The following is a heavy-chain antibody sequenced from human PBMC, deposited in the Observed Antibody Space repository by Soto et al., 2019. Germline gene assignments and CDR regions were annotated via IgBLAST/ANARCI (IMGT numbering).Heavy chain of an antibody. CDR3: ARRTYYYDSSGYYFDY. V-gene: IGHV1-46*03. Sequence: ASVKVSCKASGYTFTNYYIHWVRQAPGQGLEWMGLINPGTDSTNYAQKFQGRVTMTRDTSTSTVYMELSSLRSEDTAVYYCARRTYYYDSSGYYFDYWGQGTLVTVSS. J-gene: IGHJ4*02. CDR2: INPGTDST. D-gene: IGHD3-22*01. CDR1: GYTFTNYY.